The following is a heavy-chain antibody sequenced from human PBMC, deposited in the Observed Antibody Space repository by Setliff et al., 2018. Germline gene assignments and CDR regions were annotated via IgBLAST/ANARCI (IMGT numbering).Heavy chain of an antibody. D-gene: IGHD5-18*01. Sequence: ASVKVSCKVSGYTLTELSMHWVRQAPGKGLEWMGGFDPEDGETIYAQKFQGRVTMTEDTSTDTAYMEVSSLRSEDTSVYYCATSVSWIQLVLYPQGHPEPFDYWGQGTLVTVS. J-gene: IGHJ4*02. CDR3: ATSVSWIQLVLYPQGHPEPFDY. CDR2: FDPEDGET. V-gene: IGHV1-24*01. CDR1: GYTLTELS.